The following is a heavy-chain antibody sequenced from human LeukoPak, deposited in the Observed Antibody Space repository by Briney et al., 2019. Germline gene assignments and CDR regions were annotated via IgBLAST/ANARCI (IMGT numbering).Heavy chain of an antibody. J-gene: IGHJ6*04. V-gene: IGHV3-30*04. D-gene: IGHD6-13*01. Sequence: GGSLRLSCVVSGFTFSSYAMHWVHQAPGKGLEWVAVISYDGSNKYHADSVKGRFTISRDNSKNTLYLQMNSLRAEDTAVYYCASSVAAGHYYYYGMDVWGKGTTVTVSS. CDR3: ASSVAAGHYYYYGMDV. CDR2: ISYDGSNK. CDR1: GFTFSSYA.